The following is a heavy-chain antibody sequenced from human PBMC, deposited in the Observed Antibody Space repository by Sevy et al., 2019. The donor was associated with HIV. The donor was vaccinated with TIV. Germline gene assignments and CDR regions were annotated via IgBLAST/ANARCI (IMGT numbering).Heavy chain of an antibody. CDR3: ARETDNSARWLDP. CDR2: ISYDGSNK. D-gene: IGHD4-4*01. V-gene: IGHV3-30-3*01. J-gene: IGHJ5*02. Sequence: GGSLRLSCAASGFPFSTYALHWVRQAPGKGLEWVAVISYDGSNKYYADSVKGRFTISRDNSKNTLFLQMNSLTVEDTAVYYCARETDNSARWLDPWGQRTLVTASS. CDR1: GFPFSTYA.